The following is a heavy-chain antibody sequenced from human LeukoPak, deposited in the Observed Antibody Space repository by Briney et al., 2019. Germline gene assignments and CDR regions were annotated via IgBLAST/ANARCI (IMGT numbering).Heavy chain of an antibody. CDR1: GFTFSSYA. D-gene: IGHD3-9*01. CDR3: ARTEDYFDWLFPFDY. V-gene: IGHV3-30-3*01. CDR2: ISYDGSNK. J-gene: IGHJ4*02. Sequence: GGSLRLSCAASGFTFSSYAMHWVRQAPGKGLEWVAVISYDGSNKYYADSVKGRFTISRDNSKNTLYLQMNSLRAEDTAVYYCARTEDYFDWLFPFDYWGQGTLVTVSS.